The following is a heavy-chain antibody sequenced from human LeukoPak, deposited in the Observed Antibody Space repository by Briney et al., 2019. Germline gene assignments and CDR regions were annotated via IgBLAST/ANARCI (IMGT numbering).Heavy chain of an antibody. J-gene: IGHJ3*02. Sequence: PGGSLRLSCAASGFTFSSYGMHWVRQAPGKGLEWVAFIRYDGSNKYYADSVKGRFTISRENSKNTLYLQMNSLRAEDTAVYYCAKDYGSGSYYNVGTFDIWAKGQWSPSPQ. V-gene: IGHV3-30*02. D-gene: IGHD3-10*01. CDR2: IRYDGSNK. CDR1: GFTFSSYG. CDR3: AKDYGSGSYYNVGTFDI.